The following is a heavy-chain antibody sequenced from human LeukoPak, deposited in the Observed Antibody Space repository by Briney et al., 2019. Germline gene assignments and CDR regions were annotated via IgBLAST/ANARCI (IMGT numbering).Heavy chain of an antibody. J-gene: IGHJ4*02. CDR3: ARVKACGDDGVVPTTLDH. CDR2: IRTNASYV. V-gene: IGHV3-11*04. D-gene: IGHD2-2*01. CDR1: GFSFSDHY. Sequence: GGSLRLSCAASGFSFSDHYMSWIRQAPGKGLEWISYIRTNASYVFYADSVKGRFIISRDNAKNSLYLQMNSLRADDTAVYYCARVKACGDDGVVPTTLDHWGQGTLVTVSS.